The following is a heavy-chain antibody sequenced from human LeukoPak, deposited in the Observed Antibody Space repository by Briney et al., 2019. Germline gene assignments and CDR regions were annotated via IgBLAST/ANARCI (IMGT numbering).Heavy chain of an antibody. J-gene: IGHJ4*02. CDR1: GGTFSSYA. CDR3: ARESVSYGSGIEGGNDY. CDR2: IIPILGIA. Sequence: GASVKVSCKASGGTFSSYAISWVRQAPGQGLEWMGRIIPILGIANYAQKFQGRVTITADKSTSTAYMELSSLRSEDTAVYYCARESVSYGSGIEGGNDYWGQGTLVTVSS. V-gene: IGHV1-69*04. D-gene: IGHD3-10*01.